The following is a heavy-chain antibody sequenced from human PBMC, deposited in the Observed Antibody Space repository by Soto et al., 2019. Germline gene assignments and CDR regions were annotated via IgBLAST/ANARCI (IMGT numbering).Heavy chain of an antibody. CDR1: GGSISSYY. Sequence: SETLSLTCTVSGGSISSYYWSWIRQPPGKGLEWIGYIYYSGSTNYNPSLKSRVTISVDTSKNQFSLKLSSVTAADTAVYYCAKDRSGRPIPGLDYCGEGTLVTVSS. D-gene: IGHD3-3*01. CDR3: AKDRSGRPIPGLDY. CDR2: IYYSGST. J-gene: IGHJ4*02. V-gene: IGHV4-59*01.